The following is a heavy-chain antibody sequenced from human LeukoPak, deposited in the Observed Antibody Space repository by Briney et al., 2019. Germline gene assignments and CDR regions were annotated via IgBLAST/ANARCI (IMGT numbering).Heavy chain of an antibody. Sequence: AGGSLRLSCAASGFTFDDYAMHWVRQAPRKGLEWVSLISGDGGSKYYADIVKGRLTISRNNSKTWLYLQMNSLRTEDTALYYCAKDFSDTLGYCSGGSCPLIDYWGQGTLVTVSS. V-gene: IGHV3-43*02. CDR3: AKDFSDTLGYCSGGSCPLIDY. D-gene: IGHD2-15*01. J-gene: IGHJ4*02. CDR2: ISGDGGSK. CDR1: GFTFDDYA.